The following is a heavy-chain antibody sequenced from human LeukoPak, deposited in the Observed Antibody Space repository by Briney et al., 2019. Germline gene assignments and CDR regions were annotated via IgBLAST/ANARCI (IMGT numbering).Heavy chain of an antibody. V-gene: IGHV4-61*08. Sequence: SETLSLTCTVSGGSISSGGYYWSWIRQHPGKGLEWIGYIYYSGSTNYNPSLKSRVTMSVDTSKNQFSLKLSSVTAADTAVYYCARDIWWDHDAFDIWGQGTMVTVSS. CDR2: IYYSGST. D-gene: IGHD1-26*01. J-gene: IGHJ3*02. CDR1: GGSISSGGYY. CDR3: ARDIWWDHDAFDI.